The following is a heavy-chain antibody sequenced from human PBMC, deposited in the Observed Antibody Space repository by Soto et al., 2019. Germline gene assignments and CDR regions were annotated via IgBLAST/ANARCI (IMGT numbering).Heavy chain of an antibody. Sequence: GGSLRLSCAASGFTFSSYAMHWVRQAPGKGLEWVAVISYDGSNKYYADSVKGRFTISRDNSKNTLYLQMNSLRAEDTAVYYCARDPWQQDYYYGMDVWGQGTTVTVSS. D-gene: IGHD6-13*01. J-gene: IGHJ6*02. CDR1: GFTFSSYA. CDR3: ARDPWQQDYYYGMDV. CDR2: ISYDGSNK. V-gene: IGHV3-30-3*01.